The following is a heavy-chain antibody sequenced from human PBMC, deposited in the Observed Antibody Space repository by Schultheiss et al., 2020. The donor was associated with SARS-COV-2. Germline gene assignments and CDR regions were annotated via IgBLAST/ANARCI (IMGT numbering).Heavy chain of an antibody. CDR2: GNT. V-gene: IGHV1-18*01. J-gene: IGHJ6*02. CDR3: ARDLYSSSWYKDYGMDV. CDR1: GYTFTSYG. D-gene: IGHD6-13*01. Sequence: ASVKVSCKASGYTFTSYGISWVRQAPGQGLDGNTKYAQKLQGRVTMTTDTSTSTAYMELRSLRSDDTAVYYCARDLYSSSWYKDYGMDVWGQGTTVTVSS.